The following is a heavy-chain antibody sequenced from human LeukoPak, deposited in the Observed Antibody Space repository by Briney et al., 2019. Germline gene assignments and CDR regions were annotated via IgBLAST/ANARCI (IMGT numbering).Heavy chain of an antibody. CDR1: GFTFSSYA. Sequence: GASLRLSCAASGFTFSSYAMSWVRQAPGKGLEWVSTISGNADNTYYADSVKGRFTISRDNSRNTLYLQMNSLRAEDTAVYFFAKVSGGCLPTHYFGNWGQEPLAPVPS. V-gene: IGHV3-23*01. D-gene: IGHD3-16*01. CDR3: AKVSGGCLPTHYFGN. J-gene: IGHJ4*02. CDR2: ISGNADNT.